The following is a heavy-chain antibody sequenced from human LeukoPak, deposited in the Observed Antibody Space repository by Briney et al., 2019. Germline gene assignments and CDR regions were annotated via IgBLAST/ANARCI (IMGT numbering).Heavy chain of an antibody. CDR1: GGSISTDY. D-gene: IGHD2/OR15-2a*01. CDR3: ARLLPLGFDY. CDR2: IYYRGST. V-gene: IGHV4-59*08. Sequence: SETLSLTCTVSGGSISTDYWNWIRQPPGKGLEWIGYIYYRGSTNYNPSLKSRVTISVDTSKTQFSLKLSSVTAADTAVYYCARLLPLGFDYWGQGTLVTVSS. J-gene: IGHJ4*02.